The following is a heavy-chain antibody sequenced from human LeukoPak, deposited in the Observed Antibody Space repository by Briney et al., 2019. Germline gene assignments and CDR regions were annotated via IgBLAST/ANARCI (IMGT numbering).Heavy chain of an antibody. CDR2: ISYDGSNK. D-gene: IGHD1-26*01. J-gene: IGHJ6*02. CDR1: GFTFSSYG. V-gene: IGHV3-30*03. Sequence: GGSLRLSCAASGFTFSSYGMHWVRQAPGKGLEWVAVISYDGSNKYYADSVKGRFTISRDNSKNTLYLQMNSLRAEDTAVYYCARVRWELPYYYYYGMDVWGQGTTVTVSS. CDR3: ARVRWELPYYYYYGMDV.